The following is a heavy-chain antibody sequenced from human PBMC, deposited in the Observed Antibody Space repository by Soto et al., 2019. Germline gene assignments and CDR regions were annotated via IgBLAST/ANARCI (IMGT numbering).Heavy chain of an antibody. J-gene: IGHJ1*01. D-gene: IGHD1-7*01. V-gene: IGHV3-23*01. CDR2: ISSNGGRR. Sequence: GGSLRLSCAASGFTFSVYAMSWVRQAPGKGLEWVSAISSNGGRRFYADSLRGRFTISRGNSKSALYLQMNNLRAEGTAIYYCAKYSELPYEAYLQQWGQGTLVTVSS. CDR3: AKYSELPYEAYLQQ. CDR1: GFTFSVYA.